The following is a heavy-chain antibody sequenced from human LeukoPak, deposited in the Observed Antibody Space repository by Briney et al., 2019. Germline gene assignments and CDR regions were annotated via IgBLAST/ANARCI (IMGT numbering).Heavy chain of an antibody. J-gene: IGHJ4*02. V-gene: IGHV3-21*01. CDR1: GFXFSIYS. Sequence: PGGSLRLSCAASGFXFSIYSINWVRQAPGKGLEWLSSIDSSSYNIYYADSVKGRCTISRDNAQSSVFLQMNSLRAEDTAVYYCARDLAYYYDRNYDWGQGTLVTVSS. CDR3: ARDLAYYYDRNYD. D-gene: IGHD3-22*01. CDR2: IDSSSYNI.